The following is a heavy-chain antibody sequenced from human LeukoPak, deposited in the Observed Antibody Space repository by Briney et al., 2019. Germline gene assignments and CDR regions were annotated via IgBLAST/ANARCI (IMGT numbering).Heavy chain of an antibody. CDR1: GYTFTGYY. CDR3: AREGTQYYYDSSGYYD. Sequence: ASVKVFCKASGYTFTGYYMHWVRQAPGQGLEWMGWINPNSGGTNYAQKFQGRVTMTRDTSISTAYMELSRLRSDDTAVYYCAREGTQYYYDSSGYYDWGQGTLVTVSS. V-gene: IGHV1-2*02. J-gene: IGHJ4*02. D-gene: IGHD3-22*01. CDR2: INPNSGGT.